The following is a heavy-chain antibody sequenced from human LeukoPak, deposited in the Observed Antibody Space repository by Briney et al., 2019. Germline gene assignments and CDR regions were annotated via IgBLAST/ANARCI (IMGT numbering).Heavy chain of an antibody. CDR3: ARGPVNYYYYYYMDV. CDR1: GYTFTGYY. Sequence: ASVKVSCKASGYTFTGYYIHWVRQAPGQGLEWMGIIYPGGGSTSYAQKFQGRVTMTRDMSTSTVYMELSSLRSEDTAVYYCARGPVNYYYYYYMDVWGKGTTVTVSS. V-gene: IGHV1-46*01. CDR2: IYPGGGST. J-gene: IGHJ6*03.